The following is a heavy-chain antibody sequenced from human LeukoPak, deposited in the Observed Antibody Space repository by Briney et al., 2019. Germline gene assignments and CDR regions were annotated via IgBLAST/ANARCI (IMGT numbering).Heavy chain of an antibody. CDR2: ISSSRSYI. CDR1: GFTFSSYS. CDR3: ARDSLPPVGDYSDAFDI. D-gene: IGHD4-17*01. Sequence: PGGSLRLSCAASGFTFSSYSMNWVRQAPGKGLEWVSSISSSRSYIYYADSVKGRFTISRDNAKNSLYLQMNSLRAEDTAVYYCARDSLPPVGDYSDAFDIWGQGTMVTVSS. J-gene: IGHJ3*02. V-gene: IGHV3-21*01.